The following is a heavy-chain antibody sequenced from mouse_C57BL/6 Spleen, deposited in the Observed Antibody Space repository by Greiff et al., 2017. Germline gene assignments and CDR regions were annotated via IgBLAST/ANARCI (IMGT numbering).Heavy chain of an antibody. Sequence: EVKLMESGGGLVQPGGSLKLSCAASGFTFSDYGMAWVRQAPRKGPEWVAFISNLAYSIYYADTVTGRFTISRENAKNTLYLEMSSLRSEDTAMYYCARQKERGYDGFAYWGQGTLVTVSA. CDR3: ARQKERGYDGFAY. J-gene: IGHJ3*01. CDR2: ISNLAYSI. D-gene: IGHD2-2*01. V-gene: IGHV5-15*01. CDR1: GFTFSDYG.